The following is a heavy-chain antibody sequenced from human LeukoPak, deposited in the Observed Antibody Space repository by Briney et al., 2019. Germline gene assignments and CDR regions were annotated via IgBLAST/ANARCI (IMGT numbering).Heavy chain of an antibody. V-gene: IGHV1-2*02. J-gene: IGHJ4*02. CDR1: GYTFTGYY. CDR2: IGPHSTFT. CDR3: VREGEGPLSKDFDY. Sequence: ASVKVSCKASGYTFTGYYIHWVRQGPGQGLEWMGYIGPHSTFTSSPQEFQGRVTMTRDASMSTAYMELTRLTSDDTAVYYCVREGEGPLSKDFDYWGQGTLVTVSS. D-gene: IGHD2/OR15-2a*01.